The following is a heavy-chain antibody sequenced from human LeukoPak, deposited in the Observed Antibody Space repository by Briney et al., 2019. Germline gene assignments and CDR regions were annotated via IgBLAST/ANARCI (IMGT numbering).Heavy chain of an antibody. CDR2: INHSGST. Sequence: SETLSLTCAVYGGSFSGYYWSWIRQPPGKGLEWIGEINHSGSTNYNPSLKSRVTISVDTSKNQFSLKLSSVTAADTAVYYCAAMRCSSGWYGLSEYFQHWGQGTLVTVSS. CDR3: AAMRCSSGWYGLSEYFQH. V-gene: IGHV4-34*01. CDR1: GGSFSGYY. D-gene: IGHD6-19*01. J-gene: IGHJ1*01.